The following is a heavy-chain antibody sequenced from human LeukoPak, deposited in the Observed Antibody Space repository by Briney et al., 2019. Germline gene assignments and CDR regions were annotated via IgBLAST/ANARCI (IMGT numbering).Heavy chain of an antibody. CDR3: ATAGPVAAEYYYYYYMDV. J-gene: IGHJ6*03. V-gene: IGHV1-2*02. Sequence: ASVKVSCKASGYTFTSYDINWVRQATGQGLEWMGWINPNSGGTNYAQKFQGRVTMTRDTSISTAYMELSRLRSDDTAVYYCATAGPVAAEYYYYYYMDVWGKGTTVTVSS. CDR1: GYTFTSYD. CDR2: INPNSGGT. D-gene: IGHD6-19*01.